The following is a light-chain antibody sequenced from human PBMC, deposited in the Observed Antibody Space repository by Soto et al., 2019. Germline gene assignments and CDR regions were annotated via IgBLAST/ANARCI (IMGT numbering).Light chain of an antibody. Sequence: QSVLTQPPSASGTPGQRVTISCSGSSSNIGRNTVNWYQQFPGTAPKLLMYSNNQRPSGVPDRFSGSKSGTSASLAFSGLQSEDEADYCCAAWDDSLNGPVFGGGTKLTVL. CDR3: AAWDDSLNGPV. CDR2: SNN. V-gene: IGLV1-44*01. CDR1: SSNIGRNT. J-gene: IGLJ3*02.